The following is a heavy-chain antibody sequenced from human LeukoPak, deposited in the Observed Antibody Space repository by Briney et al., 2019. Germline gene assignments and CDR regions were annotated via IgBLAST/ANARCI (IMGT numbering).Heavy chain of an antibody. D-gene: IGHD6-13*01. CDR3: ARLSSLAAFDI. CDR2: ISSSGSTI. V-gene: IGHV3-48*03. CDR1: GFTFSSYE. J-gene: IGHJ3*02. Sequence: GGSLRLSCAASGFTFSSYEMNWVRQAPGKGLEWVSYISSSGSTIYYADSVKGRFTISRDNAKNSLYLQMNSLRAEDTAVYYCARLSSLAAFDIWGQGTMVTVSS.